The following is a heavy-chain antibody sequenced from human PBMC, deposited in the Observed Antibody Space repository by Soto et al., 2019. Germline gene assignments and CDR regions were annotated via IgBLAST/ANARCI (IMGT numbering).Heavy chain of an antibody. V-gene: IGHV4-4*07. Sequence: LSLTCTVSGGSISGYYWSWIRQPAGKGLEWIGRVYSSGSTHYGPSLKSRVTMSVDTSKKQLSLKLRSVTAADTAVYYCAREGGYFDSSGSGVYHYYGVDVWGRGTTVTVSS. CDR1: GGSISGYY. J-gene: IGHJ6*02. CDR3: AREGGYFDSSGSGVYHYYGVDV. D-gene: IGHD3-22*01. CDR2: VYSSGST.